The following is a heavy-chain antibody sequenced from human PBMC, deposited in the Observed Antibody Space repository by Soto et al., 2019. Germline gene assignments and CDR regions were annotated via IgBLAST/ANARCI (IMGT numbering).Heavy chain of an antibody. CDR1: GASFNSYY. CDR3: ASAPRY. V-gene: IGHV4-59*07. Sequence: SDTLSLTCTVPGASFNSYYWSWIRQSPEKGLEWIGYIYGSGGTNYNPSLKSRVTISVDTSKNHFSLSLTSVTAADTAVYYCASAPRYLGQGTLVS. CDR2: IYGSGGT. J-gene: IGHJ4*02.